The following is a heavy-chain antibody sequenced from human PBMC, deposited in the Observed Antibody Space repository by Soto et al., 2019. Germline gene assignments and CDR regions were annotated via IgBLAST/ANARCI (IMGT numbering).Heavy chain of an antibody. CDR3: ARAPFDYDSSGYREYFQH. CDR1: GFTFSSYG. Sequence: PGGSLRLSCAASGFTFSSYGMHWVRQAPGKGLEWVAVIWYDGSNKYYADSVKGRFTISRDNSKNTLYLQMNSLRAEDTAVYYCARAPFDYDSSGYREYFQHWGQGT. CDR2: IWYDGSNK. D-gene: IGHD3-22*01. J-gene: IGHJ1*01. V-gene: IGHV3-33*01.